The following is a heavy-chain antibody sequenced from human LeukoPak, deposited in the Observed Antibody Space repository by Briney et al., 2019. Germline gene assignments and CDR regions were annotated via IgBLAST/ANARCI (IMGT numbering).Heavy chain of an antibody. CDR2: IIPIFGTA. CDR3: ASSPEGGGDYEPFDY. D-gene: IGHD4-17*01. J-gene: IGHJ4*02. Sequence: GASVKVSCKASGGTFSSYAISWVRQAPGQGLEWMGGIIPIFGTANYAQKFQGRVTITADESTSTAYMELSSLRSEDTAVYYCASSPEGGGDYEPFDYWGQGTLVTVSS. CDR1: GGTFSSYA. V-gene: IGHV1-69*13.